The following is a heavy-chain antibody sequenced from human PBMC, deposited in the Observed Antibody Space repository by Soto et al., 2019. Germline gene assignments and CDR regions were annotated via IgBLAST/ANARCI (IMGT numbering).Heavy chain of an antibody. J-gene: IGHJ5*02. CDR2: INPNSGGT. Sequence: QVQLVQSGAEVKKPGASVKVSCKASGYTFTGYYMHWVRQAPGQVLEWMGWINPNSGGTNYAQKFQDWVTMTRDTSISTAYMELSRLRSDDTAVYYCARDQDRRSGRSCWYKGWFDPWGQGTLVTVSS. CDR1: GYTFTGYY. CDR3: ARDQDRRSGRSCWYKGWFDP. V-gene: IGHV1-2*04. D-gene: IGHD6-19*01.